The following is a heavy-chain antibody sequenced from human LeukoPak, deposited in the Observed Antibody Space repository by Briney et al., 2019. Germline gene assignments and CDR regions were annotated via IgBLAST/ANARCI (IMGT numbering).Heavy chain of an antibody. D-gene: IGHD6-13*01. Sequence: PSETLSLTCAVYGGSFSGYYWSWIRQPPGKGLEWIGEINHSGSTNYNPSLKSRVTISVDTSKNQFSLKLSSVTAADTAVYYCARGHSGEAAGFDYWGQGTLVTVSS. CDR2: INHSGST. CDR1: GGSFSGYY. V-gene: IGHV4-34*01. CDR3: ARGHSGEAAGFDY. J-gene: IGHJ4*02.